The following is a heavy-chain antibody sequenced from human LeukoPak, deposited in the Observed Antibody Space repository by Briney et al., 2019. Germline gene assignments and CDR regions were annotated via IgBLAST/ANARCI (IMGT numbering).Heavy chain of an antibody. V-gene: IGHV4-30-4*08. Sequence: SQTLSLTCTVSGGSISSGDYYWSWIRQPPGKGLEWIGYIYYSGSTYYNPSLKSRVTISVDTSKNQFSLKLSSVTATDMAVYYCARDGGRRFPFDYWGQGTLVTVSS. CDR2: IYYSGST. CDR3: ARDGGRRFPFDY. J-gene: IGHJ4*02. D-gene: IGHD5/OR15-5a*01. CDR1: GGSISSGDYY.